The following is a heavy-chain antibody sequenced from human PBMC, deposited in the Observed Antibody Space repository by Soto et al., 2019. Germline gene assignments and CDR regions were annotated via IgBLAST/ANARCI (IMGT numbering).Heavy chain of an antibody. J-gene: IGHJ5*02. V-gene: IGHV4-31*03. CDR1: GGSVSSGGYY. D-gene: IGHD6-13*01. Sequence: SETLSLTCNVSGGSVSSGGYYWSWIRQHPGKGLEWIGYIHYSGSTYYNPSLKSRVTMSIDTSKNLFSLNPSSVTAADTAVYYCARAGGAGSGHDWFDPWGQGTLVTVSS. CDR2: IHYSGST. CDR3: ARAGGAGSGHDWFDP.